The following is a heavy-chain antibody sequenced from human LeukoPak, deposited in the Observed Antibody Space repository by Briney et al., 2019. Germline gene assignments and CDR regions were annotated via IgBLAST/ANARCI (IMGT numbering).Heavy chain of an antibody. Sequence: SETLSLTCTVSGGSISSGGYYWSWIRQHPGKGLEWIGYIYYSGSTNYNPSLKSRVTMSVDTSKNQFSLKLSSVTAADTAVYYCARAGGYCSGGSCYSDYYYGMDVWGQGTTVTVSS. J-gene: IGHJ6*02. CDR1: GGSISSGGYY. V-gene: IGHV4-61*08. CDR3: ARAGGYCSGGSCYSDYYYGMDV. D-gene: IGHD2-15*01. CDR2: IYYSGST.